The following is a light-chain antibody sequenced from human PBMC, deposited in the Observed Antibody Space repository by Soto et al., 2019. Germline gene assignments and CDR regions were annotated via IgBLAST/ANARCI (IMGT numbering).Light chain of an antibody. CDR3: QQYSSYSPYT. J-gene: IGKJ2*01. V-gene: IGKV1-5*03. Sequence: DIQMTQSPSTLSASIGDRVTITCRASQTVYTWLAWYQQKPGTAPKLLIYEASTLHSGVPSRFSGSGSGTEFPLVISRLQPDDLATYYCQQYSSYSPYTFGQGTKVEI. CDR1: QTVYTW. CDR2: EAS.